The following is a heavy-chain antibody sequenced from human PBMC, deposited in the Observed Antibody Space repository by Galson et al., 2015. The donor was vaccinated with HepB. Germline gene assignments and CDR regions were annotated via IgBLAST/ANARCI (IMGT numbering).Heavy chain of an antibody. V-gene: IGHV3-11*01. Sequence: SLRLSCAASGFPLSDYHTSWIRQAPGKGLELVPYIDSGRTTIYYADSVKGRFTISRDTARNSLYLQINSLRADDTAVYYCARGRGYGRTDKKNFYFYMDVWGKGTTVTVSS. J-gene: IGHJ6*03. CDR3: ARGRGYGRTDKKNFYFYMDV. CDR2: IDSGRTTI. CDR1: GFPLSDYH. D-gene: IGHD3-3*01.